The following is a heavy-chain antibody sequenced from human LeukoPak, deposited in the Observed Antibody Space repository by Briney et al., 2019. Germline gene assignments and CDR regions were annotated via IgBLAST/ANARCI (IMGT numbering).Heavy chain of an antibody. Sequence: SVKVSCKASVGTFSSYAISWVRQAPGQGLEWMGGIIPIFGTANYAQKFQGRVTITADKSTSTAYLELSSLRSEDTAVYYCARMSYCSGGSCLGFGMDVWGKGTTVTVSS. CDR3: ARMSYCSGGSCLGFGMDV. V-gene: IGHV1-69*06. D-gene: IGHD2-15*01. CDR2: IIPIFGTA. CDR1: VGTFSSYA. J-gene: IGHJ6*04.